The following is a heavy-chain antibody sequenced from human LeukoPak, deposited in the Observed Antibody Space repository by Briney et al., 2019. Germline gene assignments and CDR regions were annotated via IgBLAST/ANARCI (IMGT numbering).Heavy chain of an antibody. CDR1: GFTFSDHD. D-gene: IGHD6-19*01. J-gene: IGHJ4*02. Sequence: GGSLRLSCAASGFTFSDHDIDWVRQAPGKGLEWVGRTTNKANSYTTKYAVSVKGRFTISRDDSKNSAYLQMSSLKMEDTAVYYCGRLSRTGISSGWYFFDYWGQGTLVTVSS. CDR3: GRLSRTGISSGWYFFDY. CDR2: TTNKANSYTT. V-gene: IGHV3-72*01.